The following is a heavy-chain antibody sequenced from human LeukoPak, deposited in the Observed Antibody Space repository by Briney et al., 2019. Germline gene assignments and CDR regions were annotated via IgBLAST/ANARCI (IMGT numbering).Heavy chain of an antibody. CDR1: GGSISSGGSS. V-gene: IGHV4-30-2*01. D-gene: IGHD3-22*01. Sequence: SQTLSLTCAVSGGSISSGGSSWSWIRQPPGKGLEWIGYIYHSGSTYYNPSLKSRVTISVDTSENQFSLKLSSVTAADTAVYYCARVGDYYDNSGYYSNWFDPWGQGTLVTVSS. J-gene: IGHJ5*02. CDR2: IYHSGST. CDR3: ARVGDYYDNSGYYSNWFDP.